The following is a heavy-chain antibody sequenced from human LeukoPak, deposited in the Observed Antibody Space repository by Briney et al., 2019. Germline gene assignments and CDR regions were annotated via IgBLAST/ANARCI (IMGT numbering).Heavy chain of an antibody. V-gene: IGHV1-18*01. CDR1: GYTFINYA. J-gene: IGHJ4*02. Sequence: GASVKVSCKASGYTFINYAIHWVRQAPGQGLEWMGWVSPYNGDTKYAQNHQGRVTMTTDTSTTTAHMELRSLTSDDTAVYYCAKAWDYGDRGEIDYRGQGTLVTVSS. CDR2: VSPYNGDT. D-gene: IGHD4-17*01. CDR3: AKAWDYGDRGEIDY.